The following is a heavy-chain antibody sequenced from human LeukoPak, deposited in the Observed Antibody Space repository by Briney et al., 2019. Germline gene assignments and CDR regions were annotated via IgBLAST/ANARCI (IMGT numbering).Heavy chain of an antibody. CDR2: IYYSGST. D-gene: IGHD5-24*01. J-gene: IGHJ4*02. Sequence: SETLSLTCAVFGGSFSAYYWSWIRQPPGKGLEWIGYIYYSGSTNYNPSLKSRVTISVDTSKNQFSLKLSSVTAADTAVYYCARQTGMATINYWGQGTLVTVSS. CDR1: GGSFSAYY. V-gene: IGHV4-59*08. CDR3: ARQTGMATINY.